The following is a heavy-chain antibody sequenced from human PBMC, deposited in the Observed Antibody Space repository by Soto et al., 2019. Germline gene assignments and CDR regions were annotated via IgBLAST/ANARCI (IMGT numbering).Heavy chain of an antibody. D-gene: IGHD4-17*01. J-gene: IGHJ4*02. CDR3: AKDGGYGDYVLRYFDY. V-gene: IGHV3-23*01. CDR1: GFTFSSYA. CDR2: ISGSGGST. Sequence: GGSLRLSCAASGFTFSSYAMSWVRQAPGKGLEWVSAISGSGGSTYYADSVKGRFTISRDNSKNTLYLQMNSLRAEDTAVYYCAKDGGYGDYVLRYFDYWGQGTLVTVSS.